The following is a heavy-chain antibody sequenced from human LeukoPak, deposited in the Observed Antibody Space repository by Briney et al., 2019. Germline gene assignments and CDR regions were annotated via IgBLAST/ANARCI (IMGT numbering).Heavy chain of an antibody. CDR3: AKDRIAARRGDWFDP. D-gene: IGHD6-6*01. CDR2: IWYDGSNK. J-gene: IGHJ5*02. CDR1: GFTFSSYG. V-gene: IGHV3-30*02. Sequence: GGSLRLSCAASGFTFSSYGMHWVRQAPGKGLEWVAVIWYDGSNKYYADSVKGRFTISRDNSKNTLYLQMNSLRAEDTAVYYCAKDRIAARRGDWFDPWGQGTLVTVSS.